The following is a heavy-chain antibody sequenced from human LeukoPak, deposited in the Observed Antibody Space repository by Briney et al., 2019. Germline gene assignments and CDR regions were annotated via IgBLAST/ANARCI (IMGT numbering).Heavy chain of an antibody. D-gene: IGHD6-19*01. Sequence: GASVKVSCKTSGYTFTAYYIHWVRQAPGQGLEWMGWINANSGGANYAHNFQGRVTMTRDTSISTAYMELSSLRSDDTAVFYCARLGQWLGDYMDIWGKGTTVTVSS. CDR1: GYTFTAYY. CDR3: ARLGQWLGDYMDI. J-gene: IGHJ6*03. CDR2: INANSGGA. V-gene: IGHV1-2*02.